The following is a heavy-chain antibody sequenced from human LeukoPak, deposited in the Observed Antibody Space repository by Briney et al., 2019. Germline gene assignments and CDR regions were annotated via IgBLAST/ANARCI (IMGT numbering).Heavy chain of an antibody. D-gene: IGHD6-19*01. V-gene: IGHV3-66*01. J-gene: IGHJ6*02. CDR1: GFTVSSNY. Sequence: GGSLRLSCAASGFTVSSNYMSWVRQAPGKGLEWVSVIYSGGSTYYADSVKGRFTISRDNSKNTLYLQMNSLRAEDTAVYYCARDPTGYSSGWYGYYGMDVWGQGTTVTVSS. CDR3: ARDPTGYSSGWYGYYGMDV. CDR2: IYSGGST.